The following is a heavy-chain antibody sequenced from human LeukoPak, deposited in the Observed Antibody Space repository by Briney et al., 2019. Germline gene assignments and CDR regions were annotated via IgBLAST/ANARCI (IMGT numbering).Heavy chain of an antibody. CDR1: GFTFSSYG. CDR2: IRYDGSNK. J-gene: IGHJ4*02. D-gene: IGHD1-14*01. Sequence: PGGSLRLSCAASGFTFSSYGMHWVRQAPGKGLEWVAFIRYDGSNKYYADSVKGRFTISRDNSKNTLYLQMNSLRAEDTAVYYCAREIPEKVRASGYFDYWGQGTLVTVSS. V-gene: IGHV3-30*02. CDR3: AREIPEKVRASGYFDY.